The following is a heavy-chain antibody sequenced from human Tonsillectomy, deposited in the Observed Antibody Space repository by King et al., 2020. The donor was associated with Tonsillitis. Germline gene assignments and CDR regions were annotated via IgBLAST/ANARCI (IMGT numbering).Heavy chain of an antibody. J-gene: IGHJ5*02. V-gene: IGHV3-15*01. CDR2: IRSKSDGGAT. CDR1: GLAFNYAW. D-gene: IGHD2/OR15-2a*01. CDR3: ASTLSGNWLGP. Sequence: VQLVESGGGLVKPGGSLRLSCAASGLAFNYAWMNWVRQAPGKGLEWVGRIRSKSDGGATEYAAPLKGRFTISRDDSNSTVVLEVSSLQTEDTAVYYCASTLSGNWLGPWGRGTPVTVSS.